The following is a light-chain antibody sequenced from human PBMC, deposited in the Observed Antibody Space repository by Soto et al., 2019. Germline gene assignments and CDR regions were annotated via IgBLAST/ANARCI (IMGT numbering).Light chain of an antibody. J-gene: IGLJ1*01. CDR3: ASYTTSSTYV. Sequence: QSVLTQPASVSGSPGQSIAISCTGTSSDVGGYSYVSWYQQQPGKAPKLVISDVSNRPSGVSDRFSGSKSGNTASLTISGLQIDDEADYYCASYTTSSTYVFGTGTKVTV. CDR2: DVS. V-gene: IGLV2-14*01. CDR1: SSDVGGYSY.